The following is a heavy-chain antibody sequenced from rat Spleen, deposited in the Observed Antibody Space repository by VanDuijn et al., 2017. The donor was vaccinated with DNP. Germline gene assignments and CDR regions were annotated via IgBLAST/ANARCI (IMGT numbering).Heavy chain of an antibody. V-gene: IGHV5-22*01. Sequence: EVQLVESGGGLVQPGRSLKLSCAASGFTFSYYYMAWVRQAPTKGLEWVAYISYDGDTNYNGDSVKGRFTISRDNAKSTLYLQMNSLRSEDMATYYCARPARGWFAYWGQGTLVTVSS. CDR1: GFTFSYYY. CDR3: ARPARGWFAY. CDR2: ISYDGDTN. J-gene: IGHJ3*01.